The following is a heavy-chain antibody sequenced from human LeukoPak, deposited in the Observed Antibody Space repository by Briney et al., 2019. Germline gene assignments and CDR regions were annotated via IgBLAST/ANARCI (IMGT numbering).Heavy chain of an antibody. J-gene: IGHJ4*02. CDR1: GYTFTSYG. V-gene: IGHV1-18*01. CDR2: ISAYNGNT. CDR3: ASYGLYYDSSGYSYY. Sequence: ASVKVSCKASGYTFTSYGISWVRQAPGQGLEWMGWISAYNGNTNYAQKLQGRVTMTTDTSTSTAYMELRSLRSDDTAVYYCASYGLYYDSSGYSYYWGQGTLVTVSS. D-gene: IGHD3-22*01.